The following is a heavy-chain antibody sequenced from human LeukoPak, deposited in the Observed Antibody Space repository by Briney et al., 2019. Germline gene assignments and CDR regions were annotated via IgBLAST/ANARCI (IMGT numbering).Heavy chain of an antibody. D-gene: IGHD3-10*01. J-gene: IGHJ4*02. CDR3: ARDGGSGIDY. Sequence: GGCLRLSCAAPGFSLTTYATRRLRQTPGKRHWRVAVIWYDGSKKFYGDSVKGRFTVSRDTSENTMYLQMNTLRAEDTAVYYCARDGGSGIDYWGQGTLVTVYS. CDR1: GFSLTTYA. V-gene: IGHV3-33*01. CDR2: IWYDGSKK.